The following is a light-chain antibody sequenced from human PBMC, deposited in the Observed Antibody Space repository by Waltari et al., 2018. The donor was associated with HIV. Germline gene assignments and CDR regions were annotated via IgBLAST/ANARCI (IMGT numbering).Light chain of an antibody. CDR3: CSYADTYFVL. Sequence: QSALTQPRSVSGSPGQSVTISCTGTSSDVGGYNYVSWYQHHPNKGPKLLIYDVNKRPSGVPDRFSGSKFGTTASLTISGLQAEDEADYYCCSYADTYFVLFGGRTKLTVL. J-gene: IGLJ2*01. CDR2: DVN. CDR1: SSDVGGYNY. V-gene: IGLV2-11*01.